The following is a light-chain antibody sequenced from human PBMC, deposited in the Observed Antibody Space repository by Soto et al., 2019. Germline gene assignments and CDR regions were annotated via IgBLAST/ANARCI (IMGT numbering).Light chain of an antibody. V-gene: IGKV3-20*01. CDR3: QHFRRSPYT. Sequence: IVLTQSPGTLSSSPGEKATLSCRASQSIPSNYLAWYQQKPGQPPRLLIYGPACRTTGIPNRFSGSASGTDLILTISRLEPEDFTVYYCQHFRRSPYTFGPGTKLDF. CDR1: QSIPSNY. CDR2: GPA. J-gene: IGKJ3*01.